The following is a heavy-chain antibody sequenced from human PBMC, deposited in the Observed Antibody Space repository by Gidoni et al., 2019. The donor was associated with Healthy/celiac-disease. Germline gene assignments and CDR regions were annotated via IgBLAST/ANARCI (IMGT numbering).Heavy chain of an antibody. J-gene: IGHJ6*02. CDR3: ARDRRYYYDSSGEYYYYGMDV. CDR2: INPSGGST. Sequence: QVQLVQSGAEVKKPGASVKVSCKASGYTFTSYYMHGVRQAPGQGLEWMGIINPSGGSTSYAQKFQGRVTMTRDTSTSTVYMELSSLRSEDTAVYYCARDRRYYYDSSGEYYYYGMDVWGQGTTVTVSS. D-gene: IGHD3-22*01. CDR1: GYTFTSYY. V-gene: IGHV1-46*01.